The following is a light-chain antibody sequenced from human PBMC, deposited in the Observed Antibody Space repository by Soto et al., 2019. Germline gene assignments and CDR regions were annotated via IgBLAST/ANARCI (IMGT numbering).Light chain of an antibody. CDR2: EVS. V-gene: IGLV2-14*01. J-gene: IGLJ2*01. CDR3: SSYTSSITVV. Sequence: QSALTQPASVSGSPGQSITISCIGTSSDVGGYNFVAWYQHHPGKAPKLMIYEVSNRPSGVSNRFSGSKSGNTASLTISGLQAEDEADYYCSSYTSSITVVFGGGTKLTVL. CDR1: SSDVGGYNF.